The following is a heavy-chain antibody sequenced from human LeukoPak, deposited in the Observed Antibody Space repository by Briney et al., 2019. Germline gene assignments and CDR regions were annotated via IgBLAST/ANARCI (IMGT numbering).Heavy chain of an antibody. CDR3: ARPYCTNGVCFVDY. CDR2: ISSSGSTI. J-gene: IGHJ4*02. D-gene: IGHD2-8*01. V-gene: IGHV3-11*01. CDR1: GFTFSDYY. Sequence: GGSLRLSCAASGFTFSDYYMSWIRQAPGMGLEWVSYISSSGSTIYYADSVKGRFTISRDNAKNSLYLQMNSLRAEDTAVYYCARPYCTNGVCFVDYWGQGTLVTVSS.